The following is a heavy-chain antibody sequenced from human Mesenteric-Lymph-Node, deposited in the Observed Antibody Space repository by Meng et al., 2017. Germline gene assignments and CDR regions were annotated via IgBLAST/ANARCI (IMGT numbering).Heavy chain of an antibody. CDR1: GIIFSSYG. Sequence: VEWGGGVVQPGTVLNVSCASSGIIFSSYGMHWLRQAPGKGLEWVGLIYSDGSKTYHADSSRFTISRDNSKNTLYLKVNSLTVEDTAMYYCARDDVLLGNNLDYWGQGTLVTVSS. V-gene: IGHV3-33*01. CDR2: IYSDGSKT. D-gene: IGHD3-16*01. CDR3: ARDDVLLGNNLDY. J-gene: IGHJ4*02.